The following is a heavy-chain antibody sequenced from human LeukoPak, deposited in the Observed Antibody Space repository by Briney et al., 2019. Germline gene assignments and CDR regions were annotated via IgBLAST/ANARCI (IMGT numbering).Heavy chain of an antibody. CDR1: GFTFDDYG. V-gene: IGHV3-20*01. CDR2: INWNGGST. D-gene: IGHD3-10*01. Sequence: GGSLRLSCAASGFTFDDYGMSWVRQAPGKGLEWVSGINWNGGSTGYADSVKGRFTISRDNAKNSLYLQMNSLRAEDTALYHCARAVGGFGELFSLFDYWGQGTLVTVSS. J-gene: IGHJ4*02. CDR3: ARAVGGFGELFSLFDY.